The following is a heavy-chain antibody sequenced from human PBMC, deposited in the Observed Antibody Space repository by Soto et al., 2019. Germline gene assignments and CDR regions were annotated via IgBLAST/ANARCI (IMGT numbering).Heavy chain of an antibody. CDR3: AKERMEQYQLLPFFDY. Sequence: ESGGGLVKPGGSLRLSCAASGFTFSSYSMHWLRQAAGKGLEWVAVISYDGSNKYYADSVRGRFTISRDNSKNTLYLQMNSLRPEDTAVFYCAKERMEQYQLLPFFDYWGQGTLVTVSS. V-gene: IGHV3-30*18. CDR2: ISYDGSNK. CDR1: GFTFSSYS. J-gene: IGHJ4*02. D-gene: IGHD2-2*01.